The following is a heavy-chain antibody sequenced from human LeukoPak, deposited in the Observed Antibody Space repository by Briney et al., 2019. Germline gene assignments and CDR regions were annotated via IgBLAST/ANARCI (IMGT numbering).Heavy chain of an antibody. V-gene: IGHV4-4*07. Sequence: PSETLSLTCTVSGGSISRYYWSWLRQPAGKGLEWIGRIYTSGSTNYNPSLKSRVTMSVDTSKNQCSLKLSSVAAADTAVYYCTRDTGTTGEVKFDRWGQGTLVTVSS. CDR2: IYTSGST. CDR1: GGSISRYY. D-gene: IGHD4-17*01. CDR3: TRDTGTTGEVKFDR. J-gene: IGHJ5*02.